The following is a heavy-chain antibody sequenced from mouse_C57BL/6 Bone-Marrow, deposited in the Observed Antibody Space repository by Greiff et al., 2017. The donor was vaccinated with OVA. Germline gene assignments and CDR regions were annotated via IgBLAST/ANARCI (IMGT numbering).Heavy chain of an antibody. Sequence: EVQLVESGGDLVKPGGSLKLSCAASGFTFSSYGMSWVRQTPDKRLEWVATISSGGSYTYYPDSVKGRFTISRDNAKNTLYLQMSSLKSEDTAMYYWARLNWDGAYWGQGTLVTVSA. CDR3: ARLNWDGAY. CDR1: GFTFSSYG. J-gene: IGHJ3*01. D-gene: IGHD4-1*02. V-gene: IGHV5-6*01. CDR2: ISSGGSYT.